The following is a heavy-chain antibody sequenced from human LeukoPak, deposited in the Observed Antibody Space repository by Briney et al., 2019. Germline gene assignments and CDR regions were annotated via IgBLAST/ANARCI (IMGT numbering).Heavy chain of an antibody. CDR1: GGSISSSSYY. D-gene: IGHD5-12*01. Sequence: PSETLSLTCTVSGGSISSSSYYWGWIRQPPGKGLEWIGSIYYSGSTYYNPSLKSRVTISVDTSKNQFSLKLSSVTAADTAVYYCARQWLATIVVDYWGQGTLVTVSS. V-gene: IGHV4-39*01. CDR3: ARQWLATIVVDY. J-gene: IGHJ4*02. CDR2: IYYSGST.